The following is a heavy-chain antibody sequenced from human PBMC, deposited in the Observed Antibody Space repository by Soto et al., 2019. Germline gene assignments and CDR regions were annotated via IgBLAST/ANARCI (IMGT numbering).Heavy chain of an antibody. V-gene: IGHV3-7*01. CDR3: ARGDTHMITGMDSFDI. CDR2: IKQDGTEK. J-gene: IGHJ3*02. CDR1: GFTFSRYW. Sequence: TGGSLRLSCAASGFTFSRYWMNWVRQAPGKGLEWVANIKQDGTEKNYVDSVKGRFTISRDKARNSLYLQMDSLRAEDTAVYFCARGDTHMITGMDSFDIWGQGTMVTV. D-gene: IGHD3-16*01.